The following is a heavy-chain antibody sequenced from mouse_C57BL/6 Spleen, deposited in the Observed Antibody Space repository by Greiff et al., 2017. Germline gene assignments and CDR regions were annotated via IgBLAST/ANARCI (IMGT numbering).Heavy chain of an antibody. CDR1: GYTFTSYW. J-gene: IGHJ2*01. CDR3: ARTGDYYGSRCNFYD. CDR2: IHPNSGST. V-gene: IGHV1-64*01. Sequence: VQLQQSGAELVKPGASVKLSCKASGYTFTSYWMHWVKQRPGQGLEWIGMIHPNSGSTNYNEKFKSKATLTVDKSSSTAYMQLSSLTSEDSAVYYCARTGDYYGSRCNFYDGGKGTTLTVSS. D-gene: IGHD1-1*01.